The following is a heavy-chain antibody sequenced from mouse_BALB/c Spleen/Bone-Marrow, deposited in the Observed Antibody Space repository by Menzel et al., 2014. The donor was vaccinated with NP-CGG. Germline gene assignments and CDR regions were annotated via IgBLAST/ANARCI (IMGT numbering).Heavy chain of an antibody. Sequence: VQLKQSGPGLVKPSQSLSLTRTVTGYSITSDYAWNWIRQFPGNKLGWMGYISYSGNTNYNPSLKSRISITRDTSKNQFFLQLSSVTTEDTATYYCARGGYDDAMDYWGQGTSVTVSS. CDR3: ARGGYDDAMDY. CDR2: ISYSGNT. V-gene: IGHV3-2*02. D-gene: IGHD2-2*01. CDR1: GYSITSDYA. J-gene: IGHJ4*01.